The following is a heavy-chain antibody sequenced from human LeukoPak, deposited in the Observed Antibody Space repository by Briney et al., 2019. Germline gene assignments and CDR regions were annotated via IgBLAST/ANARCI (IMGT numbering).Heavy chain of an antibody. CDR3: TRLSRYHNAFDV. Sequence: GGSLRLSCAASGFTFSNYGMSWVRQAPGMRLEWVSAISDTGSDTYYADSVKGRFTISKENVTNTVFLQMDGLSPGDTAVYYCTRLSRYHNAFDVWGQGTVVTVSS. J-gene: IGHJ3*01. CDR1: GFTFSNYG. D-gene: IGHD2-2*01. V-gene: IGHV3-23*01. CDR2: ISDTGSDT.